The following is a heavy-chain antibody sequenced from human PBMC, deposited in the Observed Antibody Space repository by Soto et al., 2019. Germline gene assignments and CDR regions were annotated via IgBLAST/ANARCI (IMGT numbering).Heavy chain of an antibody. CDR3: VRSGDNYNLLDY. CDR1: GFTFSDHY. CDR2: SSSSGSFT. Sequence: GGSLRLSCAASGFTFSDHYMSWIRQAPGKGLEWIGYSSSSGSFTRYADSVKGRFSISRDNAKNSLYLQINSLRGDDTATYFCVRSGDNYNLLDYWGQGTPVTVSS. D-gene: IGHD1-1*01. J-gene: IGHJ4*02. V-gene: IGHV3-11*06.